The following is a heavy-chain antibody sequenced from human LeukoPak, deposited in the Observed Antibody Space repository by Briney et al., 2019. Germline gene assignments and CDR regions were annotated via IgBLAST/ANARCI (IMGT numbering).Heavy chain of an antibody. J-gene: IGHJ4*02. D-gene: IGHD3-16*02. Sequence: GGSLRLSCAASGFTFTDFWMSWVRQPPGKGLEWVVNIKPDGTEKYYVDSLKGRFTVSRDNAKNSLYLQMSSLRAEDTAVYYCARVRYGNYFDYWGQGTLVTVSS. CDR2: IKPDGTEK. CDR1: GFTFTDFW. CDR3: ARVRYGNYFDY. V-gene: IGHV3-7*04.